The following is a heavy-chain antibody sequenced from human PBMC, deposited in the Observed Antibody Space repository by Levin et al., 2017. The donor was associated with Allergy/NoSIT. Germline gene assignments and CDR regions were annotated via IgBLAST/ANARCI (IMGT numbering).Heavy chain of an antibody. CDR2: ISWNSGSI. J-gene: IGHJ4*02. V-gene: IGHV3-9*01. D-gene: IGHD3-10*01. CDR1: GFTFDDYA. CDR3: AKEDDYGSGYLGY. Sequence: SLKISCAASGFTFDDYAMHWVRQAPGKGLEWVSGISWNSGSIGYADSVKGRFTISRDNAKNSLYLQMNSLRAEDTALYYCAKEDDYGSGYLGYWGQGTLVTVSS.